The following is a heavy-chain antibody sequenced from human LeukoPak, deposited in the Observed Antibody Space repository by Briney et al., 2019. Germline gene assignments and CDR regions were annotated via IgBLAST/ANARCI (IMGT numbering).Heavy chain of an antibody. D-gene: IGHD3-10*01. CDR2: ISSSSSTI. Sequence: TPGGSLRLSCAASGFTFSDYYMSWIRQPPGKGLEWISYISSSSSTIYYADSVKGRFTISRDNAKNSLYLQMNSLRAEDTAVYYCARVGQLGSGTPGYYFDYWGQGTLVTVSS. CDR1: GFTFSDYY. J-gene: IGHJ4*02. V-gene: IGHV3-11*04. CDR3: ARVGQLGSGTPGYYFDY.